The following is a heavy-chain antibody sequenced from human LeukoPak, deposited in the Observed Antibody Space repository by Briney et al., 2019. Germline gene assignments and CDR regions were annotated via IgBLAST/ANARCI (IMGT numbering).Heavy chain of an antibody. CDR3: SRVRSGSYYVFDS. D-gene: IGHD1-26*01. CDR1: GFTFSSYE. J-gene: IGHJ4*02. V-gene: IGHV3-48*03. Sequence: GGSLRLSCAASGFTFSSYEMNWVRQAPGKGLEWVSYISSSGSTIYYADSVKGGFTISRDNAKNSLSLQMNSLRAEDTAVYYCSRVRSGSYYVFDSWGQGTLVTVSS. CDR2: ISSSGSTI.